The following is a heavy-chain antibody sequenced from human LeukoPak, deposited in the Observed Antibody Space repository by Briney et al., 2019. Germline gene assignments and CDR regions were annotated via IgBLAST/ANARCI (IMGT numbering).Heavy chain of an antibody. D-gene: IGHD5-12*01. CDR1: GYTFTGYY. J-gene: IGHJ4*02. CDR2: INPNSGGT. Sequence: ASVKVSCKASGYTFTGYYMHCVPQAPGQGLECMGWINPNSGGTTYAQKFQGSVTMTRDTSISTPYMELSRLRSDDTAVYYCARVRGYSGYDWGFDYWGQGTLVTVSS. V-gene: IGHV1-2*02. CDR3: ARVRGYSGYDWGFDY.